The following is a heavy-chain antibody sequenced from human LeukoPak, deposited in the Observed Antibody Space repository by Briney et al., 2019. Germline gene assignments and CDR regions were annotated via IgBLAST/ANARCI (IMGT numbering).Heavy chain of an antibody. CDR1: GFTFSSYW. CDR2: IKQDGSEK. D-gene: IGHD1-7*01. CDR3: ARDGSLELRTAFDI. J-gene: IGHJ3*02. V-gene: IGHV3-7*01. Sequence: PGGSLRLSCAASGFTFSSYWMSWVRQAPGKGLEWVANIKQDGSEKYYVDSVKGRFTISRDNAKNSLYLQMNSLRAEDTAVYYCARDGSLELRTAFDIWGQGTMVTVSS.